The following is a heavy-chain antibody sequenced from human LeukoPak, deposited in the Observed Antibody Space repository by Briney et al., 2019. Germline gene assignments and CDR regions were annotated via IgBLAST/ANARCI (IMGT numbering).Heavy chain of an antibody. V-gene: IGHV5-51*01. CDR3: ARRGRASNILTGYFEWFFDL. CDR1: GYQFNTYW. D-gene: IGHD3-9*01. Sequence: GESLKISCKVSGYQFNTYWIVWVRPMPDKGLEWMGSIYPGDSDTRYSQSFQGQVTISADKSIGTAYLQWNSLKASDTAMYYCARRGRASNILTGYFEWFFDLWGRGTLVTVSS. CDR2: IYPGDSDT. J-gene: IGHJ2*01.